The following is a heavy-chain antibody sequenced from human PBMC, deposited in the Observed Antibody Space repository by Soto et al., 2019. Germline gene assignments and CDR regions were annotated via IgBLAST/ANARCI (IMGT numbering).Heavy chain of an antibody. CDR2: MNPNSGNT. Sequence: GASVKVSRKASGYTFTSYDINWVRQATGQGLEWMGWMNPNSGNTGYAQKFRGRVTMTRNTSISTAYMELSSLRSEDTAVYYCARERTGTTSMDVWGQGTTVTVSS. CDR1: GYTFTSYD. D-gene: IGHD1-1*01. V-gene: IGHV1-8*01. J-gene: IGHJ6*02. CDR3: ARERTGTTSMDV.